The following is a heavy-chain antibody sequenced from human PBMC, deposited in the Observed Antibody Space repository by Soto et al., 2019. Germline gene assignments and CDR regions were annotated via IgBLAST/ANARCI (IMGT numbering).Heavy chain of an antibody. Sequence: SETLSLTCTVPGGSLGSYYWSCIRQPPGKGLEWIGYVFYTGRANYNASLKSRVSIPLDTSNYQFSLKLSSVTAADTAVYYCARDGGGRMTTSPYYYNGMDVWGPGTTVTVSS. V-gene: IGHV4-59*01. D-gene: IGHD4-4*01. CDR3: ARDGGGRMTTSPYYYNGMDV. J-gene: IGHJ6*02. CDR1: GGSLGSYY. CDR2: VFYTGRA.